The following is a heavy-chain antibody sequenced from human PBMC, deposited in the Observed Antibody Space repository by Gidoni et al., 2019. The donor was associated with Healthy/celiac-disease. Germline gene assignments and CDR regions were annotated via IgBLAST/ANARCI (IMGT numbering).Heavy chain of an antibody. CDR3: ARDQIALVRIAARRGWFDP. CDR2: INPNSGGT. J-gene: IGHJ5*02. Sequence: QVQLVQSGAEVKQPGASVKVSCKASGYTFTGYYMHWVRQAPGQGLEWMGWINPNSGGTNYAQKFQGRVTMTRDTAISTAYMELSRLRSDDTAVYYCARDQIALVRIAARRGWFDPWGQGTLVTVSS. V-gene: IGHV1-2*02. D-gene: IGHD6-6*01. CDR1: GYTFTGYY.